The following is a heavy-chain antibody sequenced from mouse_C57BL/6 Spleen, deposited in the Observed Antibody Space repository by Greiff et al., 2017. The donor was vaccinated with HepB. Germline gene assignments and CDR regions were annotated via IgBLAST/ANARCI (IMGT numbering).Heavy chain of an antibody. CDR1: GYTFTSYW. J-gene: IGHJ2*01. D-gene: IGHD1-1*01. CDR2: IDPSDSYT. V-gene: IGHV1-69*01. Sequence: VQLQQPGAELVMPGASVKLSCKASGYTFTSYWMHWVKQRPGQGLEWIGEIDPSDSYTNYNQKFKGKSTLTVDKSSSTAYMQLSSLTSEDSAVYYCARTLSIYYYGSSLDYWGQGTTLTVSS. CDR3: ARTLSIYYYGSSLDY.